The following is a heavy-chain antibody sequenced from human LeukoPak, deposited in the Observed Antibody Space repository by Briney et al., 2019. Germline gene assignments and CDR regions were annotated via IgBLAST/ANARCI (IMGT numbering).Heavy chain of an antibody. V-gene: IGHV4-61*02. Sequence: SETLSLTCTVSGDSISSGSYYWSWIRQPAGKGLEWIGRIYTSGSTNYNPSLKSRVTISVDTSKNQFSLKLSSVTAADTAVYYCAREGYYDSSGYDYWGQGTLVTVSS. D-gene: IGHD3-22*01. CDR1: GDSISSGSYY. CDR3: AREGYYDSSGYDY. J-gene: IGHJ4*02. CDR2: IYTSGST.